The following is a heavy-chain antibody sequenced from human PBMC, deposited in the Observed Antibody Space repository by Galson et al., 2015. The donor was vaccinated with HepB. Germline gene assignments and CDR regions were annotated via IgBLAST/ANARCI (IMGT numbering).Heavy chain of an antibody. Sequence: QSGAAVKKPGESLKISSKGSGYSFSSSWIGWVRQRPGKGLEWMGIIYLGDSDTRYSPSFQGHVTISADKSIRTAYLQWSSLKATDTAMYYCARHRWIAAGQNWFDPWGQGTLVTVSS. CDR1: GYSFSSSW. CDR3: ARHRWIAAGQNWFDP. CDR2: IYLGDSDT. J-gene: IGHJ5*02. D-gene: IGHD6-13*01. V-gene: IGHV5-51*01.